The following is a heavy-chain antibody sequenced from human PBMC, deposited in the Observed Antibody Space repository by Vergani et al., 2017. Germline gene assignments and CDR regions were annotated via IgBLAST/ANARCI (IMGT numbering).Heavy chain of an antibody. CDR2: ISGSGGST. CDR3: AKGKYWGYCSSTSCYLFDY. Sequence: EVQLLESGGGLVQPGGSLRLSCAASGFTFSSYAMSWVRQAPGKGLEWVSAISGSGGSTYYADSVKGRFTISRDNSKNTLYLQMNSLRAEDTAVYYCAKGKYWGYCSSTSCYLFDYWGQGTLVTVSS. D-gene: IGHD2-2*01. V-gene: IGHV3-23*01. CDR1: GFTFSSYA. J-gene: IGHJ4*02.